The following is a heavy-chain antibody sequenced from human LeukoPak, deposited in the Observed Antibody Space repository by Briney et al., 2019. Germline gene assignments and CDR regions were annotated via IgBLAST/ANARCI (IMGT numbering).Heavy chain of an antibody. Sequence: VSVKVSCKASGYRFTGYHIHWVRQAPGQGLEWMGWINPHTGATNYAQKFQGRVTMTRDTSVSTAPMELNRLKSDDTAVYYCARDGFRVTTTFTYYYYYYMDVWGEGTTVTVSS. J-gene: IGHJ6*03. V-gene: IGHV1-2*02. CDR3: ARDGFRVTTTFTYYYYYYMDV. CDR2: INPHTGAT. D-gene: IGHD4-11*01. CDR1: GYRFTGYH.